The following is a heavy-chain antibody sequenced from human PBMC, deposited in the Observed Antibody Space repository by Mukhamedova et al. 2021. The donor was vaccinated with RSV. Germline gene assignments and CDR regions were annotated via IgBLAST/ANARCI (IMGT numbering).Heavy chain of an antibody. D-gene: IGHD1-14*01. Sequence: TNYSPSLESRVTVSVDTSKNQFSLRLNSVNAADTAVYYCARDHRRVHKTVVDPFDVWGQGTMVTVSS. V-gene: IGHV4-4*07. CDR2: T. CDR3: ARDHRRVHKTVVDPFDV. J-gene: IGHJ3*01.